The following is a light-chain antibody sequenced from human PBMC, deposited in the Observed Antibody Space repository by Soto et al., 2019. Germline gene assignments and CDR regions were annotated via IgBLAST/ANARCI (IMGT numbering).Light chain of an antibody. CDR3: QQYNNWPIP. Sequence: GLCQSPSTLSVSPGERATLSCRASQSVSGDLAWYHHKPGQAPRLLIYDASTRALDAPARFAGSGAGTEFTLTIISLQSEEFAVYFCQQYNNWPIPLGQGTRLEIK. V-gene: IGKV3-15*01. CDR1: QSVSGD. CDR2: DAS. J-gene: IGKJ5*01.